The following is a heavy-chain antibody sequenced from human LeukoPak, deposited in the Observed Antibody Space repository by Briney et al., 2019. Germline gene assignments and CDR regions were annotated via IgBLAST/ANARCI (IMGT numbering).Heavy chain of an antibody. Sequence: ASVKVSCKASGYTFTSYGISWVRQAPGQGLEWMGWISAYNGNTNYAQKLQGRVTMTTDTSTSTAYMELRSLRSDDTAVYYCARAVTYGSGSYDLDYWGQGTLVTVSS. CDR3: ARAVTYGSGSYDLDY. D-gene: IGHD3-10*01. V-gene: IGHV1-18*01. CDR1: GYTFTSYG. J-gene: IGHJ4*02. CDR2: ISAYNGNT.